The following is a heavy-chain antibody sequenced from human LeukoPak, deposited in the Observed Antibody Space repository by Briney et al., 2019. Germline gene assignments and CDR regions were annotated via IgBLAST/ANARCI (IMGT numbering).Heavy chain of an antibody. CDR2: ISSSGSTI. D-gene: IGHD6-19*01. CDR3: ARESQQWLPHSLRGMDV. J-gene: IGHJ6*02. CDR1: GFTFSDYY. Sequence: PGGSLRLSCAASGFTFSDYYMSWIRQAPGKGLEWVSYISSSGSTIYYADSVKGRFTISRDNAKNSLYLQMNSLRAEDTAVYYCARESQQWLPHSLRGMDVWGQGTTVTVSS. V-gene: IGHV3-11*04.